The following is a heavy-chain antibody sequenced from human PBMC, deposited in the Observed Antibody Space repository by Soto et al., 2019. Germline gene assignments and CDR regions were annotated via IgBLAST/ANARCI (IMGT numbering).Heavy chain of an antibody. J-gene: IGHJ6*02. CDR2: IHTSVEAT. CDR1: GFTFKSHA. Sequence: HPGGSLRLSCSASGFTFKSHAMHWVRQAPGKGLEYISTIHTSVEATFYADAVRGRFVVSRDNSNNTLDLQMTGLKHEDTGVYYCVTGGAQRCSGRCYGLCMGVWGQETRVTVSS. V-gene: IGHV3-64D*06. CDR3: VTGGAQRCSGRCYGLCMGV. D-gene: IGHD6-19*01.